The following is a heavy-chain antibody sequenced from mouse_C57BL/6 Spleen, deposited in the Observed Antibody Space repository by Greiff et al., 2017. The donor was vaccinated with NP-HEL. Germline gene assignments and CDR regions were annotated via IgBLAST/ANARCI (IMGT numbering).Heavy chain of an antibody. Sequence: EVHLVESEGGLVQPGSSMKLSCTASGFTFSDYYMAWVRQVPEKGLEWVANINYDGSSTYYLDSLKSRFIISRDNAKNILYLQMSSLKSEDTATYYCARDDSSGTWFAYWGQGTLVTVSA. CDR2: INYDGSST. V-gene: IGHV5-16*01. CDR1: GFTFSDYY. J-gene: IGHJ3*01. CDR3: ARDDSSGTWFAY. D-gene: IGHD3-2*02.